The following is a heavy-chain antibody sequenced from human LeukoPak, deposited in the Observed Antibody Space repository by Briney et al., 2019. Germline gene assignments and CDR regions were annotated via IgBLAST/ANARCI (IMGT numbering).Heavy chain of an antibody. CDR1: GGSFSGYY. V-gene: IGHV4-34*01. D-gene: IGHD3-10*01. Sequence: SETLSLTCAVYGGSFSGYYWSWIRQPPGKGLEWIGEINHSGSTNYNPSLTSRVTISVDTSKNQFSLKLSSVTAADTAVYYCARGGLSIAYYYGSGSYYSSWFDPWGQGTLVTVSS. CDR3: ARGGLSIAYYYGSGSYYSSWFDP. CDR2: INHSGST. J-gene: IGHJ5*02.